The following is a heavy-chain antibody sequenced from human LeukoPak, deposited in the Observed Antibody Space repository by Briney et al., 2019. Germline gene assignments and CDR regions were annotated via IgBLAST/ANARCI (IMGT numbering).Heavy chain of an antibody. V-gene: IGHV4-31*03. CDR2: IYYSGST. CDR1: GGSISSGGYY. Sequence: SETLSLTCTISGGSISSGGYYWSWIRQHPGKGLEWIGYIYYSGSTYYNPSLKSRVTISVDTSKNQFSLKLSSVTAADTAVYYCARVGYGDYGEFDYWGQGTLVTVSS. D-gene: IGHD4-17*01. J-gene: IGHJ4*02. CDR3: ARVGYGDYGEFDY.